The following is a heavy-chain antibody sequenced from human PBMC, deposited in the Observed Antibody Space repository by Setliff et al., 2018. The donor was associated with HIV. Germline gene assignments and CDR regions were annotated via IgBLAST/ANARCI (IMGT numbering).Heavy chain of an antibody. CDR2: AYYNGQD. CDR1: GDSISGHF. V-gene: IGHV4-59*11. CDR3: ARGIVPPTRQGYYYMDV. Sequence: KPSETLSLTCTVSGDSISGHFWNWIRQTPDKGLEWIGRAYYNGQDDHNPTLRSRLTISVDTSKNQFSLTLTSVTAADTAIYYCARGIVPPTRQGYYYMDVWGKGTTVTVSS. J-gene: IGHJ6*03. D-gene: IGHD2-21*01.